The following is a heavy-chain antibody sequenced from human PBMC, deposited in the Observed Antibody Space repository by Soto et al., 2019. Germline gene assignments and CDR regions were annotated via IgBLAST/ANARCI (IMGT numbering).Heavy chain of an antibody. CDR1: GFSFSSYA. CDR2: ISARGGSS. V-gene: IGHV3-23*01. Sequence: DVQLLESGGDLVQPGGSLRLSCAASGFSFSSYAMVWVRQAPGKGLEWVSVISARGGSSYFADSVKGRFTISRDNSKNVLSLEMNSLRAEDTAIYFCAKGSIEYSASVDNWGQGTLVLVSS. J-gene: IGHJ4*02. CDR3: AKGSIEYSASVDN. D-gene: IGHD4-4*01.